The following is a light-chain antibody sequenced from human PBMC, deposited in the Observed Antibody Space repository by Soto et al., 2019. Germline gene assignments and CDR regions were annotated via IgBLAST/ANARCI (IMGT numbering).Light chain of an antibody. J-gene: IGKJ1*01. CDR1: QSVSSSH. Sequence: EVELTQSPGTLSLSPGERSTLSCRASQSVSSSHLAWYQQKPGQAPRLLIYGTSSRATGIPDRFSGSGSGTDFTLTISRLEPEDFAVYYCQQYESSPRTFGQGTKVDIK. CDR3: QQYESSPRT. V-gene: IGKV3-20*01. CDR2: GTS.